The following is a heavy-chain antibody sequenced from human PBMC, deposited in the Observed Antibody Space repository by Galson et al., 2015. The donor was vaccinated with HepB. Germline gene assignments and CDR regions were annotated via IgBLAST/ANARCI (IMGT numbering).Heavy chain of an antibody. D-gene: IGHD2-2*01. J-gene: IGHJ4*02. Sequence: SLRLSCAASGFTFGSYGMHWVRQAPGKGLEWVAVIWFDGSNKYYADSVKGRFTISRDNSKNTLSLQMNSLTTEDTAVYYCAKGGYCSTTSCYYFDYWGQGTLVTVSS. V-gene: IGHV3-30*18. CDR1: GFTFGSYG. CDR2: IWFDGSNK. CDR3: AKGGYCSTTSCYYFDY.